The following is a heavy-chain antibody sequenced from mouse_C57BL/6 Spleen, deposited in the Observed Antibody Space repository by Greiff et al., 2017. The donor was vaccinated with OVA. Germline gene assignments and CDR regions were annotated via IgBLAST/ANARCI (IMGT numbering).Heavy chain of an antibody. Sequence: VQLQQSGPGLVKPSQSLSLTCSVTGYSITSGYYWNWIRQFPGNKLEWMGYISYDGSNNYNPSLKNRISITRDTSKNQFFLKLNSVTTEDTATYYCAREDGYYGYWGQGTTLTVSS. CDR3: AREDGYYGY. D-gene: IGHD2-3*01. J-gene: IGHJ2*01. V-gene: IGHV3-6*01. CDR1: GYSITSGYY. CDR2: ISYDGSN.